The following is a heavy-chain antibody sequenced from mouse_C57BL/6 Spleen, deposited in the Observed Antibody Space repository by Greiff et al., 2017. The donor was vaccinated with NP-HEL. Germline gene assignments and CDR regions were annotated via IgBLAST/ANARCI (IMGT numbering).Heavy chain of an antibody. Sequence: QVQLQQPGAELVKPGASVKLSCKASGYTFTSYWMHWVKQRPGQGLEWIGMIHPNSGSTNYNEKFKSKATLTVDKSSSTAYMQLSSLTSEDSAVYYCAREGRYGSSYGYFDVWGTGTTVTVSS. CDR3: AREGRYGSSYGYFDV. J-gene: IGHJ1*03. D-gene: IGHD1-1*01. CDR1: GYTFTSYW. V-gene: IGHV1-64*01. CDR2: IHPNSGST.